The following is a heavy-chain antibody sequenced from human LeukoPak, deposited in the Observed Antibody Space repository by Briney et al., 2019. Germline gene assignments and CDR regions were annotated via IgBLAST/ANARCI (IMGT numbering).Heavy chain of an antibody. J-gene: IGHJ4*02. CDR3: ARDYDAGNAFDY. CDR2: IYYSGNT. CDR1: GGSISSGGYY. Sequence: SQTLSLTCTVSGGSISSGGYYWSWIRQPPGKGLEWIGYIYYSGNTYYNPSLKSRVAILADTSKNQFSLKLTSVTAADTAVYYCARDYDAGNAFDYWGQGTLVTVSS. D-gene: IGHD4-23*01. V-gene: IGHV4-30-4*08.